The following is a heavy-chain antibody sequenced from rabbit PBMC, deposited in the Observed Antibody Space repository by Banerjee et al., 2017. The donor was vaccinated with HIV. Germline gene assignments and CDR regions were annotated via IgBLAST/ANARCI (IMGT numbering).Heavy chain of an antibody. Sequence: QEQLEESGGDLVQPGASLTLTCTASGFSFSGNYWICWVRQAPGKGLEWIGCIYAGSGVTYYATWAKGRFTISKTSSTVDLKMTSLTAADTATYFCARGDGGGGTYAYRVNLWGQGTLVTVS. CDR3: ARGDGGGGTYAYRVNL. J-gene: IGHJ3*01. D-gene: IGHD6-1*01. CDR2: IYAGSGVT. V-gene: IGHV1S45*01. CDR1: GFSFSGNYW.